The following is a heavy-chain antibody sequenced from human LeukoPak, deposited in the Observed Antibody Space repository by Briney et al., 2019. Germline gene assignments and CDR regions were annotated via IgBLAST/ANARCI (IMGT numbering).Heavy chain of an antibody. CDR1: GACISGSGYY. V-gene: IGHV4-39*07. Sequence: SETLSLTCTVSGACISGSGYYWGWSRQPPGKGLEWFGTIYYSGSTYYNPSLKSRVTISVDTSKNQFSLKLNSVTAADTAVYYCARSSTLYGHFDYWGQGSLVTVSS. CDR3: ARSSTLYGHFDY. CDR2: IYYSGST. J-gene: IGHJ4*02. D-gene: IGHD4-17*01.